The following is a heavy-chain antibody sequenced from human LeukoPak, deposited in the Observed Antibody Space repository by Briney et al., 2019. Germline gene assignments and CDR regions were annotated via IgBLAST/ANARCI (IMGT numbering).Heavy chain of an antibody. J-gene: IGHJ3*02. Sequence: GASVKVSCKASGYTFTSYDINWVRQATGQGLEWMGWTNPNSGNTGYAQKFQGRVTITRNTSISTAYMELRSLRSDDTAVYYCASWLRGVIGAFDIWGQGTMVTVSS. V-gene: IGHV1-8*03. D-gene: IGHD3-10*01. CDR2: TNPNSGNT. CDR1: GYTFTSYD. CDR3: ASWLRGVIGAFDI.